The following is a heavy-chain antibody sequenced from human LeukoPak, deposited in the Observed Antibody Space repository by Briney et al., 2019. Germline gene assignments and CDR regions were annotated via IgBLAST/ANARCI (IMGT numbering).Heavy chain of an antibody. CDR3: ASGTPYYDILTGPGLDY. CDR2: ISAYNGNT. J-gene: IGHJ4*02. CDR1: GYTFTSYG. V-gene: IGHV1-18*01. D-gene: IGHD3-9*01. Sequence: ASVKVSCKASGYTFTSYGISWVRQAPGQGLEWMGWISAYNGNTNYAQKLQGRVTMTTDTSTSTAYMELRSLRSEDTAVYYCASGTPYYDILTGPGLDYWGQGTLVTVSS.